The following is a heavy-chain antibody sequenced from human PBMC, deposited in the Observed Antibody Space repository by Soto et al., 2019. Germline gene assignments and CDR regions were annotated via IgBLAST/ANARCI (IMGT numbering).Heavy chain of an antibody. Sequence: GASVKVSCQASGYTFTGYYMHWVRQSPGQEREKMEWINPNSGGTNYAQKFQGWVTMTRDTSISTAYMELSRLRSDDTAVYYCAREATQCANLEYYDILTGYRYYYGMDVWGQGTTVTVSS. CDR2: INPNSGGT. D-gene: IGHD3-9*01. V-gene: IGHV1-2*04. J-gene: IGHJ6*02. CDR1: GYTFTGYY. CDR3: AREATQCANLEYYDILTGYRYYYGMDV.